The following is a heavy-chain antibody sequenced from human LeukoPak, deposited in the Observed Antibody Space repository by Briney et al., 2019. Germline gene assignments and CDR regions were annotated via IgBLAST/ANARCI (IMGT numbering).Heavy chain of an antibody. V-gene: IGHV3-48*03. Sequence: PGGSLRLSCAASGFTFSSYEMNWVRQAPGKGLEWVSYISISGRTTHYADSVKGRFTMSRDNAKNSLYLQMNSLRAEDTAIYYCARDLVLVAATLPDYWGQGTLVTVSS. CDR1: GFTFSSYE. CDR3: ARDLVLVAATLPDY. CDR2: ISISGRTT. D-gene: IGHD2-15*01. J-gene: IGHJ4*02.